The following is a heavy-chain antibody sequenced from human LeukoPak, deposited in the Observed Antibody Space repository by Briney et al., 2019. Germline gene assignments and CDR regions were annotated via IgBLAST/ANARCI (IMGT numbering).Heavy chain of an antibody. J-gene: IGHJ4*02. CDR3: ARVAKNNGFVFDN. D-gene: IGHD2/OR15-2a*01. CDR1: GGSFSGYY. Sequence: PSETLSLTCAVYGGSFSGYYWSWIRQPPGKGLEWIGEINHSGSTNYNPSLSSRVTISVDTSKNQFSLKLSSVTAADTAVYYCARVAKNNGFVFDNWGQGTLVTVSS. V-gene: IGHV4-34*01. CDR2: INHSGST.